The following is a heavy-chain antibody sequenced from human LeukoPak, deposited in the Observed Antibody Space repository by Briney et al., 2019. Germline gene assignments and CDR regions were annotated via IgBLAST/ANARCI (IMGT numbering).Heavy chain of an antibody. CDR1: GGSISSSSYY. CDR3: ARDGLTYNYGSGITL. V-gene: IGHV4-39*02. J-gene: IGHJ4*02. D-gene: IGHD3-10*01. Sequence: SETLSLTCTVSGGSISSSSYYWGWIRQPPGKGLEWIGSIYYSGTTYYNPSLKSRVTISVDTSKNQFSLKLTSVTAADTAVYYCARDGLTYNYGSGITLWGQGTLVTVSS. CDR2: IYYSGTT.